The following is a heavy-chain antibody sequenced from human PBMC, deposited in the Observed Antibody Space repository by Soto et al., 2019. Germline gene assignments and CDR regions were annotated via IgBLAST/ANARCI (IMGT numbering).Heavy chain of an antibody. D-gene: IGHD6-6*01. J-gene: IGHJ4*02. V-gene: IGHV4-4*07. Sequence: SEILSLTCTVSGGSFSSYYWSWIRQPAGKGLEWIGRIYTSGITNYNPSLKSRVTMSVDTSSKQFSLNMTSVTAADTAVYFCARELAEAARSLDFWGLGTLVTVSS. CDR1: GGSFSSYY. CDR2: IYTSGIT. CDR3: ARELAEAARSLDF.